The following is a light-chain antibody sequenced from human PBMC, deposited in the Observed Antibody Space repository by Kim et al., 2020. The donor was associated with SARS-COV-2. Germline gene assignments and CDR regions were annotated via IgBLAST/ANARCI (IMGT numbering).Light chain of an antibody. CDR1: SSNIGKNY. J-gene: IGLJ3*02. V-gene: IGLV1-51*01. CDR2: DNN. CDR3: GTWDSSLSAVV. Sequence: QSVLTQPPSVSAAPGQKVTISCSGSSSNIGKNYVSWYQQLPGTDPKLLIYDNNERPSGIPDRFSGSTSGTSATLGITGLQTGDEADYYCGTWDSSLSAVVFGGGTKLTVL.